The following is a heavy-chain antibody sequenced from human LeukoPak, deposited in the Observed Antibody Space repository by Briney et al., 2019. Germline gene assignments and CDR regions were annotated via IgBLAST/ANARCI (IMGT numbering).Heavy chain of an antibody. Sequence: PGGSLRLSCAASGLTFSNAWKRGVRQPPGRELEGGGRIKSKTDGGTIEYAAPVKSRFTISRDDAKNTLFLQINSLKTEDTAVYYCITRGGSSWRGYWGQGTLVTVS. CDR3: ITRGGSSWRGY. J-gene: IGHJ4*02. V-gene: IGHV3-15*01. CDR2: IKSKTDGGTI. D-gene: IGHD1-26*01. CDR1: GLTFSNAW.